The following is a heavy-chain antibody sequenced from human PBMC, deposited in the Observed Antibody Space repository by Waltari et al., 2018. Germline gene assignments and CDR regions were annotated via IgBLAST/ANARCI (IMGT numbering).Heavy chain of an antibody. J-gene: IGHJ4*02. CDR1: GYTFTSYD. CDR3: ARGGITIFGVVTKGNFDY. D-gene: IGHD3-3*01. CDR2: MNPNSGNT. V-gene: IGHV1-8*01. Sequence: QVQLVQSGAEVKKPGASVKVSCKASGYTFTSYDINWVRQATGQGLEWMGWMNPNSGNTGYAQKCQGRVTMTRNTSISTAYMELSSLRSEDTAVYYCARGGITIFGVVTKGNFDYWGQGTLVTVSS.